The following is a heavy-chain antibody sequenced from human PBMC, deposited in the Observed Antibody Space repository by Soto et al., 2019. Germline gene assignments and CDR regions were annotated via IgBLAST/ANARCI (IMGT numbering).Heavy chain of an antibody. Sequence: SETLSLTCTVSGGSISSGGYYWSWIRQHPGKGLEWIGYIYYSGSTYYNPSLKGRVTISVDTSKNQFSLKLSSVTAADTAVYYCARAPMYIYHDSNEGGYYFDYWGQGTMVAVYS. D-gene: IGHD3-22*01. CDR2: IYYSGST. V-gene: IGHV4-31*03. CDR1: GGSISSGGYY. J-gene: IGHJ4*02. CDR3: ARAPMYIYHDSNEGGYYFDY.